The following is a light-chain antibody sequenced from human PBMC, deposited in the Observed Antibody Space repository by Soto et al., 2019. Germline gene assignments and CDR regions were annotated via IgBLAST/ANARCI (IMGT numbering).Light chain of an antibody. J-gene: IGLJ2*01. Sequence: QSVLTQPASVSGSPGQSITISCSGSSSDIGAYDYVSWYQQHPGKAPKLLIYEVTSRPSGVSHRFSGSKSGNTASLTISGLQAEDEADYYCCSYAGSYTLVFGGGTKLTVL. V-gene: IGLV2-14*01. CDR1: SSDIGAYDY. CDR2: EVT. CDR3: CSYAGSYTLV.